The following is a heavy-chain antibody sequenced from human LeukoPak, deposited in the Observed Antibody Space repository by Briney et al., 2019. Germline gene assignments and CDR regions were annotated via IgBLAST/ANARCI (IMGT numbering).Heavy chain of an antibody. Sequence: GGSLRLSCAASGFTFDDYGMSWVRQAPAKGLEWVSGINWNGGSTGYADSVKGRFTISRDNAKNSLFLQMNSLRAEDTALYYCARGQHYDFWSGYDSGWFDPWGQGTLVTVSS. J-gene: IGHJ5*02. CDR1: GFTFDDYG. CDR3: ARGQHYDFWSGYDSGWFDP. CDR2: INWNGGST. D-gene: IGHD3-3*01. V-gene: IGHV3-20*04.